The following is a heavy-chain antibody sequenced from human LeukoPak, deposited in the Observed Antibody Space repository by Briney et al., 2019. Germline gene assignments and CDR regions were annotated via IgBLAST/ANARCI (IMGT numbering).Heavy chain of an antibody. Sequence: GASVKVSCKASGYTFTSYDINWVRQATGQGLEWMGWMNPNSGNTGYAQKFQGRVTMTRNTSISTAYMELSSLRSEDTAVYYCARVYSSFYYYYYGMDVWGQGTTVTVSS. CDR2: MNPNSGNT. D-gene: IGHD6-6*01. CDR3: ARVYSSFYYYYYGMDV. CDR1: GYTFTSYD. V-gene: IGHV1-8*01. J-gene: IGHJ6*02.